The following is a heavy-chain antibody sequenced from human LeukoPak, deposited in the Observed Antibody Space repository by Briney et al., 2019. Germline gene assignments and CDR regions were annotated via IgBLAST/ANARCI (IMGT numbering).Heavy chain of an antibody. Sequence: GGSLRLSCAASGFTFSSYGMSWFRQAPGKGLEWLSAISGSGGNTYYADSVKGRFTISGDNSKNTLYLQMNSLRAEDTAVYYCAKNRYSGPFYFDFWGQGTLVTVSS. CDR2: ISGSGGNT. D-gene: IGHD4-11*01. V-gene: IGHV3-23*01. CDR1: GFTFSSYG. J-gene: IGHJ4*02. CDR3: AKNRYSGPFYFDF.